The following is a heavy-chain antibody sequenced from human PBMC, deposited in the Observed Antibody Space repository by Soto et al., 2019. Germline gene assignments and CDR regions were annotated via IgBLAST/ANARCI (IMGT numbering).Heavy chain of an antibody. V-gene: IGHV1-46*03. CDR1: GYTFTSYY. Sequence: ASVKVSCKASGYTFTSYYMHWVRQAPGQGLEWMGIINPSGGSTSYAQKFQGRVTMTRDTSTSTVYMELSSLRSEDTAVYYCARVGYDFWSGYSPNSWFDPWGQGTLVTVSS. D-gene: IGHD3-3*01. CDR2: INPSGGST. J-gene: IGHJ5*02. CDR3: ARVGYDFWSGYSPNSWFDP.